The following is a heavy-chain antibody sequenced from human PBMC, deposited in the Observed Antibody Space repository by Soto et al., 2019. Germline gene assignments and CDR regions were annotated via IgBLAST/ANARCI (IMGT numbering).Heavy chain of an antibody. D-gene: IGHD4-4*01. CDR2: ISYDANRK. CDR1: GFSFNTYD. CDR3: AAMTTVTTGFDY. J-gene: IGHJ4*02. V-gene: IGHV3-30*03. Sequence: PVGSLRLSCAASGFSFNTYDMHWVRQAPDKGLEWVAVISYDANRKYYADSLKGRFTISRDNSKNTLYLQMNSLRPEDTAVYYCAAMTTVTTGFDYWGPGTLVTVSS.